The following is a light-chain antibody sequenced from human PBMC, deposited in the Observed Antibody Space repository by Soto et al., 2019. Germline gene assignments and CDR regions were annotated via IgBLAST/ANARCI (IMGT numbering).Light chain of an antibody. Sequence: EIVMTQSPATLSVSPGERATLSCRASQSVSNNLAWYQQKPGQAPRLLIYGASTRDTGIPSTFSGSGSGTEFTLTISSLQSEDFALYYCQQYNNWPRTFGEGTKVEIK. CDR3: QQYNNWPRT. CDR1: QSVSNN. J-gene: IGKJ1*01. CDR2: GAS. V-gene: IGKV3-15*01.